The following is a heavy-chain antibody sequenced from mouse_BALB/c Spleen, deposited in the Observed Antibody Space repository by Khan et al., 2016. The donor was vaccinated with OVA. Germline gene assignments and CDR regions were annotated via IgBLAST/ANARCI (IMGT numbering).Heavy chain of an antibody. J-gene: IGHJ2*01. CDR2: INSGSTTI. V-gene: IGHV5-17*02. CDR1: GFTFSSFG. D-gene: IGHD4-1*01. Sequence: EVELVESGGGLVQPGGSRKLSCAASGFTFSSFGMHWVRQAPEKGLEWVAYINSGSTTIYYADPVKGRFTISRDNPKNTLFLQMTSLRSEETAMYYCARGNWAYWGQGTTLTVSS. CDR3: ARGNWAY.